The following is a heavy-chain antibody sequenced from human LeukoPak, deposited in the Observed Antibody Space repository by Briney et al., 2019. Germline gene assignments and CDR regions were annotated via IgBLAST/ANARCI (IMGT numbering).Heavy chain of an antibody. V-gene: IGHV4-4*08. CDR3: ARHRLATIPYSPFTDV. CDR2: ISASGNT. CDR1: GGSISGHS. Sequence: SETLSLTCTVSGGSISGHSWGWIRQPPGAELAGIGYISASGNTDYNPSLLGRVTISPASSNTLCSLRLPSVTAEDTAIYFCARHRLATIPYSPFTDVWAKGTTVIVSS. D-gene: IGHD5-24*01. J-gene: IGHJ6*04.